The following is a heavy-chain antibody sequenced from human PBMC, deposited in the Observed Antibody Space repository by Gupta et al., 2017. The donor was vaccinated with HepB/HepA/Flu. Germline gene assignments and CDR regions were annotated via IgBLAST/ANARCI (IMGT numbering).Heavy chain of an antibody. V-gene: IGHV1-18*01. CDR2: ISANNGNT. CDR1: GYTCINYA. J-gene: IGHJ3*02. CDR3: ARDRLGYCTSSSCQAFDI. Sequence: QVQVVQSGTDVKKPGASVKVYCKASGYTCINYAINWVRQAPGQGLEWMGWISANNGNTHYAQKIQGRLTMTTDTSTSTAYMELRNLRSDKTAVYYCARDRLGYCTSSSCQAFDIWGQGTMVTVSS. D-gene: IGHD2-2*01.